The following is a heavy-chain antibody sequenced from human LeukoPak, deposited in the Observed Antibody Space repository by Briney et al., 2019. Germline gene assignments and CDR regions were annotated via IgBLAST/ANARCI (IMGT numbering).Heavy chain of an antibody. CDR2: INPNSGGT. D-gene: IGHD2-2*01. CDR1: GYTFTGYY. CDR3: ARDATPSVVPAAPFDY. J-gene: IGHJ4*02. V-gene: IGHV1-2*02. Sequence: GASVKVSCRASGYTFTGYYMHWVRQAPGQGLEWMGWINPNSGGTNYAQKFQGRVTMTRDTSISTAYMELSRLRSDDTAVYYCARDATPSVVPAAPFDYWGQGTLVTVSS.